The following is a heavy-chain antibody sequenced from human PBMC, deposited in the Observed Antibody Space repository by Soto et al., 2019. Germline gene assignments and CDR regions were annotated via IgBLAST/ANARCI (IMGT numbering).Heavy chain of an antibody. V-gene: IGHV5-51*01. CDR2: IYPGDSDT. Sequence: PGESRKISCKGSGYSFTSYWIGWVRQMPGKGLEWMGIIYPGDSDTRYSPSFQGQVTISADKSISTAYLQWSSLKASDTAMYYCARRLLPAAAGISDWFDPWGQGTLVTVSS. D-gene: IGHD6-13*01. J-gene: IGHJ5*02. CDR3: ARRLLPAAAGISDWFDP. CDR1: GYSFTSYW.